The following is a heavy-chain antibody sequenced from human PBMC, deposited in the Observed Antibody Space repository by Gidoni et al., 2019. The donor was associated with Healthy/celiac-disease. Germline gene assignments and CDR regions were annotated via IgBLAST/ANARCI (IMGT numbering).Heavy chain of an antibody. CDR2: IYYSGST. CDR3: ARCYHSDNPDNWFDP. D-gene: IGHD2-2*01. Sequence: QVQLQESGPGLVKPSQTLSLTCTVSGGSISSGGYYWSWIRQHPGKGLEWIGYIYYSGSTYYNPSLKSRVTISVDTSKNQFSLKLSSVTAADTAVYYCARCYHSDNPDNWFDPWGQGTLVTVSS. V-gene: IGHV4-31*03. CDR1: GGSISSGGYY. J-gene: IGHJ5*02.